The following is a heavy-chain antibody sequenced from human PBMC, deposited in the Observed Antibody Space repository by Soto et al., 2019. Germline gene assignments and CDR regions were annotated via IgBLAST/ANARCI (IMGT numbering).Heavy chain of an antibody. Sequence: QVQLQESGPGLVKPSQTLSLTCTVSGGSISSGGYYWSWIRQHPGKGLEWIGYIYYSGSTYYNPSLRGRVTRSVDTCKDRFALKLSSVTAADTAVEYCARVGGIDWFDRWGQGALVTVSS. CDR3: ARVGGIDWFDR. CDR1: GGSISSGGYY. CDR2: IYYSGST. J-gene: IGHJ5*02. D-gene: IGHD3-16*02. V-gene: IGHV4-31*03.